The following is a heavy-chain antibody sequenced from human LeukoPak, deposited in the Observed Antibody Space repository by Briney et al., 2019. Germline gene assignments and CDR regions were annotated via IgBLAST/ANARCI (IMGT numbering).Heavy chain of an antibody. J-gene: IGHJ4*02. CDR1: GFTFSTYS. V-gene: IGHV3-48*04. CDR2: ISSGSSTI. D-gene: IGHD3-16*01. CDR3: ANSRGSHVEGDGY. Sequence: GGSLRLSCAASGFTFSTYSMNWVRQAPGKGLKWVSYISSGSSTIYYADSVKGRFTISRDNAKNSLYLQMNSLRAEDTAVYYCANSRGSHVEGDGYWGQGTLVTVSS.